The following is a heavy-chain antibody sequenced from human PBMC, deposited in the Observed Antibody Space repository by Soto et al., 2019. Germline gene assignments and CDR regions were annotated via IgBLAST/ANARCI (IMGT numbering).Heavy chain of an antibody. D-gene: IGHD1-1*01. CDR3: ARVTPGNNLYYFSGLDF. CDR2: ISYEGSNT. V-gene: IGHV3-30-3*01. J-gene: IGHJ6*02. CDR1: GFTFDTYG. Sequence: GGSLRLSCVASGFTFDTYGIHWVRQAPGKGLQWVALISYEGSNTYYADSVRGRFTISRDNSKNTLYLQMNTLRPEDTGLYYCARVTPGNNLYYFSGLDFWGQGTSVTVSS.